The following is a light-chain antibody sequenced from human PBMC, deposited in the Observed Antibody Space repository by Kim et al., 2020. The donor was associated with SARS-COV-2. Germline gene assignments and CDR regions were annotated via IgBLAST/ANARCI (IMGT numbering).Light chain of an antibody. Sequence: EIVLTQSPGTLSLSPGERATLSCRASQSVSSSYLAWYQQKPGQAPRLLIYAASSRATGIPDRFSGSGSGTDFTLTISRLEPEDFAVYSCQQYGSSLYSFGRGTKLEI. J-gene: IGKJ2*03. CDR1: QSVSSSY. V-gene: IGKV3-20*01. CDR3: QQYGSSLYS. CDR2: AAS.